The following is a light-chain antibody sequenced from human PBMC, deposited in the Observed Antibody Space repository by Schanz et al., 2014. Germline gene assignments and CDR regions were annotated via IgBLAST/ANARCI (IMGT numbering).Light chain of an antibody. Sequence: EIVLTQSPATLSLSPGERATLSCRASQSVGRYLAWYQQKPGQAPRLLISDASDRATGIPARFSGSGSGTDFTLTISSLEPEDFAVYYCQQRSNWPPLTFGGGTKVEIK. CDR1: QSVGRY. V-gene: IGKV3-11*01. CDR3: QQRSNWPPLT. CDR2: DAS. J-gene: IGKJ4*01.